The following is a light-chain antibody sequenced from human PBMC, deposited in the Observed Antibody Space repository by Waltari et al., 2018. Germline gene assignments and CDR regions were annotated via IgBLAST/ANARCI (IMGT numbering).Light chain of an antibody. Sequence: QSALTQPRSVSGSPGRSVTISCPGTSSDIGNYNYVSWYQHHPGKAPRLMIYDVTKRPSGVPARFSGSKSGNTASLTISGLQAEDEADYYCCSYAGFYSYYVFGTGTKATVL. CDR3: CSYAGFYSYYV. CDR1: SSDIGNYNY. CDR2: DVT. V-gene: IGLV2-11*01. J-gene: IGLJ1*01.